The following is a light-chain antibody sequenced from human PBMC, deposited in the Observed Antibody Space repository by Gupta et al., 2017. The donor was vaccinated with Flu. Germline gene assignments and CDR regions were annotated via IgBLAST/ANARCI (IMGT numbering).Light chain of an antibody. CDR1: SSNIGSNT. CDR3: AAWDDSLNAVV. CDR2: TNN. J-gene: IGLJ2*01. V-gene: IGLV1-44*01. Sequence: QSVLTQPPSASGTPGQRVTISCSGSSSNIGSNTVNWYQHLPGTAPKLLIYTNNQRPSGVPDRFSGSKFGTSASLAISGLQSEDEADYYCAAWDDSLNAVVFGGGTKLTVL.